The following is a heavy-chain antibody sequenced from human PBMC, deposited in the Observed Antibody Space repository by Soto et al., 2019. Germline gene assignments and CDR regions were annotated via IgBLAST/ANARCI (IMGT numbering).Heavy chain of an antibody. V-gene: IGHV1-18*01. CDR1: GYTFFTYD. CDR2: ISTYSGDT. J-gene: IGHJ5*02. CDR3: ARETGPTTSGNWLAP. D-gene: IGHD5-12*01. Sequence: QVPLVQSGVEVKTPGASVKVSCQASGYTFFTYDISWVRQAPGQGLEWMGWISTYSGDTKYAQKFQGRVTMPTDTSTTTAYLELRSLRSDDTAVYYCARETGPTTSGNWLAPWGQGTLVNVSS.